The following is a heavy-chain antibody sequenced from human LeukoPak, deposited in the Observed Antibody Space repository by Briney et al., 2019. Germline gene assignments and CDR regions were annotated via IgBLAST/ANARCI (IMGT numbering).Heavy chain of an antibody. CDR1: GFTFSNYA. J-gene: IGHJ4*02. V-gene: IGHV3-23*01. CDR3: AKGAEWELTPGFLDY. D-gene: IGHD1-26*01. CDR2: INDGVGRA. Sequence: GGSLRLSCSASGFTFSNYAMSWVRQASGKGLEWVSAINDGVGRAFYADAVRGRFTISRDNSKNTLYLQMNSLRAEDTAVYYCAKGAEWELTPGFLDYWGQGTLVTVSS.